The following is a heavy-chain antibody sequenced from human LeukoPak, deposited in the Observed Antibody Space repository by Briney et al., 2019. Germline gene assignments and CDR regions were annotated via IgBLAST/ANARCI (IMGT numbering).Heavy chain of an antibody. CDR3: ARDGRGENWFDP. Sequence: SVKVSYKASGGTFSSYAISWVRQAPGQGLEWMGGIIPIFGTANYAQKFQGRVTITADESTSTAYMELSSLRSEDTAVYYCARDGRGENWFDPWGQGTLVTVSS. CDR1: GGTFSSYA. J-gene: IGHJ5*02. CDR2: IIPIFGTA. D-gene: IGHD3-10*01. V-gene: IGHV1-69*01.